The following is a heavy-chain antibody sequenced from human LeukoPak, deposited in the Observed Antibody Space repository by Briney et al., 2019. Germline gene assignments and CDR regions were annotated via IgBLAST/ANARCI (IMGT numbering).Heavy chain of an antibody. Sequence: GRSLRLSCAASGFTFSSYATHWVRQAPGKGLEWVAVISYDGSNKYYADSVKGRFTISRDNSKNTLYLQMNSLRAEDTAVYYCARSSTGDCSSTSCRLYWGQGTLVTVSS. V-gene: IGHV3-30*01. CDR3: ARSSTGDCSSTSCRLY. CDR1: GFTFSSYA. CDR2: ISYDGSNK. D-gene: IGHD2-2*01. J-gene: IGHJ4*02.